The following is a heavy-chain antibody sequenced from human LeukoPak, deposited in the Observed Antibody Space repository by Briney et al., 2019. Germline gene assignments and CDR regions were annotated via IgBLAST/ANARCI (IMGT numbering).Heavy chain of an antibody. D-gene: IGHD1-1*01. J-gene: IGHJ4*02. V-gene: IGHV3-33*01. CDR1: GFTFSSYG. CDR3: ARGRHEGDY. CDR2: IWYDGSNK. Sequence: TGGSLRLSCAASGFTFSSYGMHWVRQAPGKGLEWVAVIWYDGSNKYYADSVKGRFTISRDNSKNTLYLQMNSLRTEDTAVYCCARGRHEGDYWGQGTLVTVSS.